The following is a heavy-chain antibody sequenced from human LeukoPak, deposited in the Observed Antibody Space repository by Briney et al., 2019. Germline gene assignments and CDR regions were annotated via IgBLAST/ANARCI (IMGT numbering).Heavy chain of an antibody. Sequence: QPGRSLRLSCAASGFTFSSFVIHWVRQAPGKALEWVAVISYDGSNKYYADSVKGRFTISRDNSKNTLYLQMNSLRPEDTAVYYCARDYGDYGGTSDIWGRGTMVTVSS. V-gene: IGHV3-30-3*01. J-gene: IGHJ3*02. CDR2: ISYDGSNK. D-gene: IGHD4-17*01. CDR3: ARDYGDYGGTSDI. CDR1: GFTFSSFV.